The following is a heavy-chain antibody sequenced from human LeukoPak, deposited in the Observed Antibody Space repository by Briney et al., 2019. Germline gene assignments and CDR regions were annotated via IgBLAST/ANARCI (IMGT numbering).Heavy chain of an antibody. J-gene: IGHJ4*02. V-gene: IGHV1-8*01. Sequence: ASVKVSCKASGYTFTSYDINWVRQATGQGLEWMGRMNPNSGNTGYAQKFQGRITMTRNTSISTAYMELSSLTSEDTAVYYCARIAAAGNRRLNYWGQGTLVTVSS. D-gene: IGHD6-13*01. CDR3: ARIAAAGNRRLNY. CDR2: MNPNSGNT. CDR1: GYTFTSYD.